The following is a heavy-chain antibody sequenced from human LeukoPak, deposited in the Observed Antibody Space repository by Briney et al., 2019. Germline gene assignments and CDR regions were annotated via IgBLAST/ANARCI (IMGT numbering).Heavy chain of an antibody. Sequence: ASVKVSCKASGYTFSSYYMHWVRQAPGQGLEWMGIINPSGGSTSYAQKFQGRVTMTRDTSTSTVYMELSSLRSEDTAVYYCARDAGRDGYNYKVYFDYWGQGTLVTVSS. CDR3: ARDAGRDGYNYKVYFDY. V-gene: IGHV1-46*01. D-gene: IGHD5-24*01. J-gene: IGHJ4*02. CDR2: INPSGGST. CDR1: GYTFSSYY.